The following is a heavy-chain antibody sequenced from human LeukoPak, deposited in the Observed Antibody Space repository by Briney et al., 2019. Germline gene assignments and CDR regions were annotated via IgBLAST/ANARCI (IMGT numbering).Heavy chain of an antibody. J-gene: IGHJ4*02. CDR2: IYHSGST. CDR1: GGSISSYY. D-gene: IGHD6-19*01. V-gene: IGHV4-59*08. CDR3: ARRVAVTGIYCFDH. Sequence: SETLSLTCTVSGGSISSYYWSWIRQPPGKGLEWIGYIYHSGSTKYNPSLNSRVAISVDTSKNQFSLRLTSVTAADTAVYYCARRVAVTGIYCFDHWGQGTPVTVSS.